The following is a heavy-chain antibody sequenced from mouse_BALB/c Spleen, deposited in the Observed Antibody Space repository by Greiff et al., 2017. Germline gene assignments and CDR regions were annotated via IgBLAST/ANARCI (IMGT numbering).Heavy chain of an antibody. V-gene: IGHV1S56*01. D-gene: IGHD2-2*01. Sequence: QVQLQQSGPELVKPGASVRISCKASGYTFTSYYIHWVKQRPGQGLEWIGWIYPGNVNTKYNEKFKGKATLTADKSSSTAYMQLSSLTSEDSAVYFCAREGYGYDGAWLAYWGQGTLVTVSA. J-gene: IGHJ3*01. CDR2: IYPGNVNT. CDR3: AREGYGYDGAWLAY. CDR1: GYTFTSYY.